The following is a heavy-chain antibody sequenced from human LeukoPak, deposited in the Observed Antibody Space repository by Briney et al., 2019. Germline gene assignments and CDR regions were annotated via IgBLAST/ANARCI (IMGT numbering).Heavy chain of an antibody. V-gene: IGHV3-30-3*01. J-gene: IGHJ4*02. D-gene: IGHD3-16*01. CDR3: AKGSASSRPYYFDD. CDR2: ISYDGSNK. CDR1: GFTFSSYA. Sequence: AGGSLRLSCAASGFTFSSYAMHWVRQAPGKGLEWVAVISYDGSNKYYADSVKGRFTISRDNSKNTLDLQMSSLRAEDTAVYYCAKGSASSRPYYFDDWGQGALVTVSS.